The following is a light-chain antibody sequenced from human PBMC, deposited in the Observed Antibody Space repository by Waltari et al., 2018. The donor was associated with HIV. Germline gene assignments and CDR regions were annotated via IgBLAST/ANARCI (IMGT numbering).Light chain of an antibody. CDR3: AAWDDSLSGVI. Sequence: QSVLTQPPSASGTPGQRVPISCSGSSSNTGLNTVYWYQHLTGTAPKLLIYRNKHQPSGVLCRCSSSKSGTSASLAIRWLRSGDEGDYYCAAWDDSLSGVIFGGGTKLTVL. CDR1: SSNTGLNT. J-gene: IGLJ2*01. CDR2: RNK. V-gene: IGLV1-47*01.